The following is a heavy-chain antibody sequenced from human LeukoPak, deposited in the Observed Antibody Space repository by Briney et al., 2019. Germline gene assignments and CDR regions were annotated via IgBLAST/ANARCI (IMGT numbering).Heavy chain of an antibody. CDR1: FTFSSXY. CDR3: ARDRLYSSSSEDY. CDR2: IYSSGST. J-gene: IGHJ4*02. V-gene: IGHV3-53*01. D-gene: IGHD6-6*01. Sequence: FTFSSXYXXWVRQAPGKGXEXVLVIYSSGSTYYSDSVKGRFTISRDNCKNKRYLTMKSLRAEDTAVYYCARDRLYSSSSEDYWGQGTLVTVSS.